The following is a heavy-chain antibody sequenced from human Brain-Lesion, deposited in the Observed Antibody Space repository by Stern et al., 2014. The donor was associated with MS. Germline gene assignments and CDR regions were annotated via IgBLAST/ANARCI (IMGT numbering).Heavy chain of an antibody. D-gene: IGHD1-14*01. J-gene: IGHJ4*02. CDR1: GFTFDGYA. CDR3: ARDITGSSAYFAY. CDR2: SSWNSGTI. Sequence: EVQLEESGGDLVQPGRSLTLSCAAFGFTFDGYAMHWVRKAPRKGLGWVAGSSWNSGTIGEADSVKGRFTTSRDNAYSSLYLQMNSLRPEDTALDYCARDITGSSAYFAYWGQGTLVTVSS. V-gene: IGHV3-9*01.